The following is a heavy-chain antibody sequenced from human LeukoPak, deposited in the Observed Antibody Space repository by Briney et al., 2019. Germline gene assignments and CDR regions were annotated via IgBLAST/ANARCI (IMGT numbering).Heavy chain of an antibody. Sequence: ASVKVSCKASGYTFTSYDINWVRQATGQGLEWMGWMNPNSGNTGYAQKFQGRVTITRNTSISTAYMELSSLRSEDTAVYHCARSGVWGSYRYYIPWGQGTLVTVSS. CDR3: ARSGVWGSYRYYIP. V-gene: IGHV1-8*03. CDR2: MNPNSGNT. D-gene: IGHD3-16*02. J-gene: IGHJ5*02. CDR1: GYTFTSYD.